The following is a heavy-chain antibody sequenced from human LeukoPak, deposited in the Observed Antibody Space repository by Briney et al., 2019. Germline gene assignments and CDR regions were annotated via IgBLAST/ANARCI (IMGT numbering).Heavy chain of an antibody. J-gene: IGHJ3*02. V-gene: IGHV4-59*08. CDR2: IYHSGST. CDR3: ASGYCGGACQLGGVDM. D-gene: IGHD2-21*02. Sequence: NPSETLSLTCTVSGGSISSYYWGWIRQPPGKGLEWIGSIYHSGSTYYNPSLKSRVTISVDTSKNQFSLKLSSVTAADTAVYYCASGYCGGACQLGGVDMWGQGTMVTVSS. CDR1: GGSISSYY.